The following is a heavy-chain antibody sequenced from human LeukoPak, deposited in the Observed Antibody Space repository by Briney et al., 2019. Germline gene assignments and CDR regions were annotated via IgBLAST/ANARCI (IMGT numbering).Heavy chain of an antibody. D-gene: IGHD6-6*01. CDR1: GLTFNTYG. CDR2: ISSDGSSK. CDR3: ARGGRGAARTFDY. J-gene: IGHJ4*02. Sequence: PGGSLRLSCAASGLTFNTYGMHWVRQVPGKGLEWVAVISSDGSSKYYADSVKGRFTVSRDNSKNTLYLQMNSLRAADMAVYYCARGGRGAARTFDYWGQGTLVTVSS. V-gene: IGHV3-30*03.